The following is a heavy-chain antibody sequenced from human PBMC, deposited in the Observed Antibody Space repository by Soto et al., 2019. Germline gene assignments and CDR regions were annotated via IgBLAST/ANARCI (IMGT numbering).Heavy chain of an antibody. CDR1: GFTFSSYA. CDR3: AKDFFSGEGVEIPGEFDY. D-gene: IGHD3-16*01. Sequence: GGSLRLSCAASGFTFSSYAMSWVRQAPGKGLEWVSAISGGGGSTYYADSVKGRFTISRDNSKNTLYMQRNSLGAEDTAVYYCAKDFFSGEGVEIPGEFDYWGQGTLVTVSS. CDR2: ISGGGGST. J-gene: IGHJ4*02. V-gene: IGHV3-23*01.